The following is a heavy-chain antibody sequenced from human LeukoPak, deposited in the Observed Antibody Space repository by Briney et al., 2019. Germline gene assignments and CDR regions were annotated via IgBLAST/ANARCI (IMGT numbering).Heavy chain of an antibody. CDR1: GGTFSSYA. CDR2: IIPIFGTA. D-gene: IGHD2-15*01. Sequence: GASVKVSCKASGGTFSSYAISWVRQAPGQGLEWMGGIIPIFGTANYAQKFQGRVTITADKSTSTGYMELSSLRSEDTAVYYCARRALSGYCSGGSCYAYDAFDMWGQGTMVTVSS. J-gene: IGHJ3*02. V-gene: IGHV1-69*06. CDR3: ARRALSGYCSGGSCYAYDAFDM.